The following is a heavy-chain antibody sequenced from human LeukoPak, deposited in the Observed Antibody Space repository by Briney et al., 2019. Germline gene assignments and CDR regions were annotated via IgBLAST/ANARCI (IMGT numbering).Heavy chain of an antibody. CDR3: ARDGLSWILDS. CDR1: GGSLSNY. Sequence: LETLSLTCTVSGGSLSNYWSWIRQPPGKGLEWIGFVYYSGATNYNPSLKSRVTISVDTSKNQFSLKLTSVTAADTAVDYCARDGLSWILDSWGQGTLVTVSS. D-gene: IGHD2-2*03. CDR2: VYYSGAT. J-gene: IGHJ4*02. V-gene: IGHV4-59*01.